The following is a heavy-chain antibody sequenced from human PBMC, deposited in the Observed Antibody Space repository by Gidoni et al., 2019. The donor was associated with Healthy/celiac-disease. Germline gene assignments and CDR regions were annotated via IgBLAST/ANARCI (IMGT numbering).Heavy chain of an antibody. CDR3: ARGVLGSNYYYYYGMDV. J-gene: IGHJ6*02. CDR2: ISSSSSTI. Sequence: EVQLVESGGGLVQPGGSLRLSCAASGFTFSSYSMNWVRQAPGKGLEWVSYISSSSSTIYYADSVKGRFTISRDNAKNSLYLQMNSLRAEDTAVYYCARGVLGSNYYYYYGMDVWGQGTTVTVSS. V-gene: IGHV3-48*01. CDR1: GFTFSSYS.